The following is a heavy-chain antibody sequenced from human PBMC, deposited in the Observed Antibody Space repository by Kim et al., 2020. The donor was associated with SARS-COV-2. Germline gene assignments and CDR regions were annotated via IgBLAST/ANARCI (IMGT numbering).Heavy chain of an antibody. D-gene: IGHD1-26*01. V-gene: IGHV6-1*01. CDR3: ARGGLTIVGADYLDS. Sequence: SQTLSLTCAVSGDTVSNSGVSWNWIRQSPSRGLEWLGRTFYRSKWYQKYSSSLQSRMTLNADTSRNQISLHLTSVSPEDTAVYYCARGGLTIVGADYLDSWGQEILVSVSS. CDR2: TFYRSKWYQ. CDR1: GDTVSNSGVS. J-gene: IGHJ4*02.